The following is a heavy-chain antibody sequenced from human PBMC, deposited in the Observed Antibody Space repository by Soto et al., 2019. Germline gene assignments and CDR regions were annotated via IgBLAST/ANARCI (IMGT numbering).Heavy chain of an antibody. CDR1: GFSLSTSGVG. CDR3: ALISGITIFGVVMDLYGMDV. V-gene: IGHV2-5*01. Sequence: SGPTLVNPTQTLTLTCTFSGFSLSTSGVGVGWIRQPPGKALEWLALIYWNDDKRYSPSLKSRLTITKDTSKNQVVLTMTNMDPVDTAKYYCALISGITIFGVVMDLYGMDVWGQGTTVTVSS. CDR2: IYWNDDK. J-gene: IGHJ6*02. D-gene: IGHD3-3*01.